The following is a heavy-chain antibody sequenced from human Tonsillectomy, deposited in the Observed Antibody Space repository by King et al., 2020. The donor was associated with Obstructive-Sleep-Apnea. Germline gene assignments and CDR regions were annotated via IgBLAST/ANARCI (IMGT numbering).Heavy chain of an antibody. V-gene: IGHV1-46*01. D-gene: IGHD2-2*01. CDR2: INPSGGNT. Sequence: VQLVQSGAEVKKPGASVKVSCKASGYSLTTYYMHWVRQAPGQGLEWMGIINPSGGNTSFATKFQGRVPMTRDTSTSTVYMELRGLGPEDTAVYYCAREIYSSTWPYLDYYYGMDVWGQGTTVTVSS. J-gene: IGHJ6*02. CDR1: GYSLTTYY. CDR3: AREIYSSTWPYLDYYYGMDV.